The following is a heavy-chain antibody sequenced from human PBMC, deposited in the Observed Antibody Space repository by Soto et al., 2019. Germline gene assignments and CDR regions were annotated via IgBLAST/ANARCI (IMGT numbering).Heavy chain of an antibody. D-gene: IGHD3-16*02. CDR3: ARDPPGSYRPRDYYYGMDV. CDR1: GGTFSSYA. CDR2: IIPIFGTA. J-gene: IGHJ6*02. V-gene: IGHV1-69*13. Sequence: SVKVSCKASGGTFSSYAISWVRQAPGQGLEWMGGIIPIFGTANYAQKFQGRVTINADESTSTAYMELSSLRSEDTAVYYCARDPPGSYRPRDYYYGMDVWGQGTTVTVSS.